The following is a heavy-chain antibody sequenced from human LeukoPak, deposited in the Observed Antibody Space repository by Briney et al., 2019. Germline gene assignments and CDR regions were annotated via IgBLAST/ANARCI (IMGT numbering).Heavy chain of an antibody. D-gene: IGHD1-1*01. V-gene: IGHV4-59*01. CDR2: IYYSGSP. CDR1: GGSINGYY. Sequence: SETLSLTCTVSGGSINGYYWNWIRQPPGKGLELIGYIYYSGSPTYNPSLKSRVTISVDTSKNHFSLQLSSVTAADTAVYYCAGDVMSTALDAFDVWGQGTMVAVSS. CDR3: AGDVMSTALDAFDV. J-gene: IGHJ3*01.